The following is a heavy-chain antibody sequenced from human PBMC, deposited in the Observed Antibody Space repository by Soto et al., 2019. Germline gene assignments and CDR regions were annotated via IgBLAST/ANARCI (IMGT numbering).Heavy chain of an antibody. CDR3: ASRTVAGTVIDH. D-gene: IGHD6-19*01. Sequence: ASETLSLTCSVSGGSISSRSYYWGWVRQPPGKGLEWIGSISHSGTTYYHPSLKSRVTISVDTSKNQFSLSLSSVTAADTAVYYCASRTVAGTVIDHWGQGTVVTSPQ. CDR1: GGSISSRSYY. CDR2: ISHSGTT. J-gene: IGHJ4*02. V-gene: IGHV4-39*01.